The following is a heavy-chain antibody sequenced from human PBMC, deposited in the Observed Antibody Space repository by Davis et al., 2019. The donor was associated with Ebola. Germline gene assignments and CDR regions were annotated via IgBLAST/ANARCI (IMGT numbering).Heavy chain of an antibody. CDR1: GGSFSGYY. Sequence: MPSETLSPTCPVYGGSFSGYYWSWIRQPPGKGLEWIGEINHSGSTNYNPSLKSRVTISVETSKNQFSLKLSSVTAADTAVYYCARLVGYCSSTSCWYYGMDVWGQGTTVTVSS. J-gene: IGHJ6*02. CDR3: ARLVGYCSSTSCWYYGMDV. V-gene: IGHV4-34*01. CDR2: INHSGST. D-gene: IGHD2-2*01.